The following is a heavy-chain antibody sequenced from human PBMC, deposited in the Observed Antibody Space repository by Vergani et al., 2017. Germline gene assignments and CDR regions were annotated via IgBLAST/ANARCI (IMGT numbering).Heavy chain of an antibody. V-gene: IGHV3-48*01. CDR2: ISSSVSSSI. CDR3: ASVGGYCSSTSCPNTWFDP. J-gene: IGHJ5*02. D-gene: IGHD2-2*01. CDR1: GFSFSTYS. Sequence: EVRLVESGGGLVQPGGSLRLSCAASGFSFSTYSLSWVRQAPGKGLEWVSNISSSVSSSIYYADSVKGRFTNSRDNARNLLYLQMASLRSEDRAVYYFASVGGYCSSTSCPNTWFDPWGQGTLVTVSS.